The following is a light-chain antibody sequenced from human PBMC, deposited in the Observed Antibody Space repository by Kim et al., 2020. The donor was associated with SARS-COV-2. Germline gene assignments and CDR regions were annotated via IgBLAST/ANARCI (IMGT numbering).Light chain of an antibody. Sequence: ESIGERATTTCRARQSTSTWLGWNKQKAGKAPKPTIDQAASRESWVTARVSGSVSGTELTLTTSSLLTDELGTYDCNKYYTHWTFGPGTKVEIK. CDR3: NKYYTHWT. CDR2: QAA. V-gene: IGKV1-5*03. J-gene: IGKJ1*01. CDR1: QSTSTW.